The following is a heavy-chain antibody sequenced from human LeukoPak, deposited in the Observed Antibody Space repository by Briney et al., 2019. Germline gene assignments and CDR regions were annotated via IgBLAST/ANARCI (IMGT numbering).Heavy chain of an antibody. V-gene: IGHV3-15*01. J-gene: IGHJ3*01. Sequence: GGSLRLSCAASGFTFSSAWMTWVRQAPGQGLDWVGRIKARADGGTAEYAAPVKGRFTISRGDSKDTLYLQMNSLITEDTGVYYCTTAEDGLWGQGTMVTVSS. CDR2: IKARADGGTA. CDR1: GFTFSSAW. D-gene: IGHD6-25*01. CDR3: TTAEDGL.